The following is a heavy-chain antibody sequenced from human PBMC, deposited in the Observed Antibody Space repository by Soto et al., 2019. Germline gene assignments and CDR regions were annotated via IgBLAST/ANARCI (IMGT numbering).Heavy chain of an antibody. Sequence: QVQLVESGGGVVQPGRSLRLSCAASGFTFSSYGMHWVRQAPGKGLEWVAVISYDGSNKYYADSVKGRFTISRDNSKNTLYLQMNSLRAEDTAVYYCAKNAGRHDYGDPDFDSWGQGTLVTVSS. J-gene: IGHJ4*02. CDR1: GFTFSSYG. V-gene: IGHV3-30*18. CDR3: AKNAGRHDYGDPDFDS. D-gene: IGHD4-17*01. CDR2: ISYDGSNK.